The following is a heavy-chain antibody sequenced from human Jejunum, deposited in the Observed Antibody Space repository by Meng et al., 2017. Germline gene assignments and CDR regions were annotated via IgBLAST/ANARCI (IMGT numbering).Heavy chain of an antibody. Sequence: LPESGPGLVRPSETLSLTCTVSGGSVSSTNCYWSWIRQPPGKGLEWIGYRYYSGSTNYNPSLKSRVTISVDTSKSQFSLKLFSVTAADTAVYYCAREYCISTTCYFDSWGQGTLVTVSS. J-gene: IGHJ4*02. D-gene: IGHD2-2*01. V-gene: IGHV4-61*01. CDR2: RYYSGST. CDR3: AREYCISTTCYFDS. CDR1: GGSVSSTNCY.